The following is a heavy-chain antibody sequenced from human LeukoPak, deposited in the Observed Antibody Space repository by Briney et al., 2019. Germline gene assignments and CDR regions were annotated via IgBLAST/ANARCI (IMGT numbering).Heavy chain of an antibody. CDR1: GGTFSSYA. V-gene: IGHV1-69*05. Sequence: SVKVSCKASGGTFSSYAISWVRQAPGQGLEWMGGIIPIFGTANYAQKFQGRVTITTDESTSTAYMELRSLRSEDTAVYYCARGQAAGAAYYYYYMDVWGKGPTVTVSS. CDR3: ARGQAAGAAYYYYYMDV. D-gene: IGHD6-13*01. J-gene: IGHJ6*03. CDR2: IIPIFGTA.